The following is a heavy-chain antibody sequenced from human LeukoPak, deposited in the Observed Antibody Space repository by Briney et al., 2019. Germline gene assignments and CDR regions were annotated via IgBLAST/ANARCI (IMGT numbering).Heavy chain of an antibody. CDR3: ATLATSGYYYYYMDV. D-gene: IGHD5-12*01. V-gene: IGHV1-18*01. CDR1: GYTFTSYG. CDR2: ISAYNGNT. J-gene: IGHJ6*03. Sequence: ASVKVSCKASGYTFTSYGISWVRQAPGQGLEWMGWISAYNGNTNYAQKLQGRVTMTTDTSTSTAYMELRSLRSDDTAVYYCATLATSGYYYYYMDVWGKGTTVTVSS.